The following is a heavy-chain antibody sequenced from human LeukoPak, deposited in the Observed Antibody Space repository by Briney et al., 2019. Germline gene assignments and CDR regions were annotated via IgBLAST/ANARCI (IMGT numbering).Heavy chain of an antibody. J-gene: IGHJ2*01. CDR1: GGSFSGYY. D-gene: IGHD6-19*01. CDR2: INHSGST. CDR3: ATSRPGIAVAGTRRYWYFDL. V-gene: IGHV4-34*01. Sequence: QPSETLSLTCAVYGGSFSGYYWSWIRQPPGKGLEWIGEINHSGSTNYNPSLKSRVTMSVDTSKNQFSLKLSSVTAADTAVYYCATSRPGIAVAGTRRYWYFDLWGRGTLVTVSS.